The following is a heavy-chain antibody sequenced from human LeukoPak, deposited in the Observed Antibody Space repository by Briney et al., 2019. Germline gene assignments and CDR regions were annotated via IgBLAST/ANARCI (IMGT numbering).Heavy chain of an antibody. D-gene: IGHD3-22*01. CDR2: IIPIFGTA. CDR3: ARSTYYYDSSGYYYVLDY. V-gene: IGHV1-69*05. J-gene: IGHJ4*02. Sequence: SVKVSCKASGGTFSSYAISWVRQAPGQGLEWMGRIIPIFGTANYAQKFQGRVTITTDESTSTAYMKLSSLRSEDTAVYYCARSTYYYDSSGYYYVLDYWGQGTLVTVSS. CDR1: GGTFSSYA.